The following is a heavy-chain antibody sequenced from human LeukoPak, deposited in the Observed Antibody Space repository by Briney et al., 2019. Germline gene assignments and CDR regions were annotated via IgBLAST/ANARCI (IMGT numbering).Heavy chain of an antibody. CDR2: ISPYNGNI. D-gene: IGHD1-26*01. CDR3: ARVRGVTKRSWESCFDP. V-gene: IGHV1-18*01. CDR1: GYTFSNYD. J-gene: IGHJ5*02. Sequence: ASVKVSCKTSGYTFSNYDITWVRQAPGQGLEWMGWISPYNGNINYAQNIQGRVTMTTDTSTSTAYMELRSLRFDDTAVYYCARVRGVTKRSWESCFDPWGQGTLVTVSS.